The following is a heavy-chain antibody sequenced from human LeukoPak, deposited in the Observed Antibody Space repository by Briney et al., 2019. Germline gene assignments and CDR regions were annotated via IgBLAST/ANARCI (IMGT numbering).Heavy chain of an antibody. CDR2: INHSGST. D-gene: IGHD2-21*02. CDR1: GGSFSGYY. Sequence: PSETLSLTCAVYGGSFSGYYWSWIRQPPGKGLEWIGEINHSGSTNYSPSLKSRVTISVDTSKNQFSLKLSSVTAADTAVYYCARGLEGGDLGDWGQGTLVTVSS. J-gene: IGHJ4*02. CDR3: ARGLEGGDLGD. V-gene: IGHV4-34*01.